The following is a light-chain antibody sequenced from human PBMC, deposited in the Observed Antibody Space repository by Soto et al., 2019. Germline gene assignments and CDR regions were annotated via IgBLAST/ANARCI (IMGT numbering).Light chain of an antibody. Sequence: QSALTQPASVSGSPGQSITISCTGTSSDVGGYNYVSWYQQYPGKAPKLMIYDVSNRPSGVSNRFSGSKSGNTASLTISGLQAEDESYYYCSSYTISNTLVFGSGTKVTV. CDR3: SSYTISNTLV. CDR2: DVS. V-gene: IGLV2-14*01. CDR1: SSDVGGYNY. J-gene: IGLJ1*01.